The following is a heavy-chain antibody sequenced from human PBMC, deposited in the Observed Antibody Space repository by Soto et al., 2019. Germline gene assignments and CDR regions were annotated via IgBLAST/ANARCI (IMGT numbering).Heavy chain of an antibody. Sequence: PGGSLSLSCAASGFTFSSYGMHWVRQAPGKGLEWVAVISYDGSNKYYADSVKGRFTISRDNSKNTLYLQMNSLRAEDTAVYYCAKDRRVILEWLFDYWGQGTLVIVSS. D-gene: IGHD3-3*01. CDR1: GFTFSSYG. V-gene: IGHV3-30*18. J-gene: IGHJ4*02. CDR2: ISYDGSNK. CDR3: AKDRRVILEWLFDY.